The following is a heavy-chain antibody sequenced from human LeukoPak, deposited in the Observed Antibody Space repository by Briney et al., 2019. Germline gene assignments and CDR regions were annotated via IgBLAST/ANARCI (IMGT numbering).Heavy chain of an antibody. J-gene: IGHJ4*02. CDR2: IWYDGSNK. D-gene: IGHD4-11*01. CDR3: AKDIDYSSPTYYFDY. V-gene: IGHV3-33*06. CDR1: GFTFSSYG. Sequence: GGSLRLSCAASGFTFSSYGMHWVRQAPGKGLEWVAVIWYDGSNKYYADFVKGRFTISRDNSKNTLYLQMNSLRAEDTAVYYCAKDIDYSSPTYYFDYWGQGTLVTVSS.